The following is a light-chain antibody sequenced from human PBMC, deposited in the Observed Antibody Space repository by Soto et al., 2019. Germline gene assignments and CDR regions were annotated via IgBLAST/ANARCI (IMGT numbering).Light chain of an antibody. CDR1: QSVSSN. V-gene: IGKV3-15*01. Sequence: EIVMTQSPATLSASPGERATLSCRASQSVSSNLAWYQQKPGQAPRLLIYGASTRVTGIPARFSGSGSGTEFTLTISSLQSEDFAVSYCQQYNNWPTYTFGQGTKVEIK. J-gene: IGKJ2*01. CDR2: GAS. CDR3: QQYNNWPTYT.